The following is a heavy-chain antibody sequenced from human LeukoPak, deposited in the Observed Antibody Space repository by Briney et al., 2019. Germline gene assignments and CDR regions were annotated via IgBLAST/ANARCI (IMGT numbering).Heavy chain of an antibody. CDR2: IFYSGST. D-gene: IGHD3-22*01. CDR3: ARDKQGGYYDSSGYYKHDAFDI. CDR1: GGSISTSNYY. Sequence: SETLSLTCTVSGGSISTSNYYWGWIRQPPGKGLEWIGNIFYSGSTYYSPSLKSRVTISVDTSKNQFSLKLSSVTAADTAVYYCARDKQGGYYDSSGYYKHDAFDIWGQGTMVAVSS. J-gene: IGHJ3*02. V-gene: IGHV4-39*07.